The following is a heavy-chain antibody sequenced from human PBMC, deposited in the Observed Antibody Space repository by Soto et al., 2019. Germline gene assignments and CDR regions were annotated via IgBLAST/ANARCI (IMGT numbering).Heavy chain of an antibody. V-gene: IGHV4-31*03. J-gene: IGHJ4*02. CDR1: GGSISSGGYY. Sequence: SETLSLTCTVSGGSISSGGYYWSWIRHHPGKGLEWIGYIYYSGSTYYNPSLKSRVTISVDTSKNQFSLKLSSVTAADTAVYYCARDGSSGVDYFDYWGQGTLVTVSS. D-gene: IGHD6-13*01. CDR3: ARDGSSGVDYFDY. CDR2: IYYSGST.